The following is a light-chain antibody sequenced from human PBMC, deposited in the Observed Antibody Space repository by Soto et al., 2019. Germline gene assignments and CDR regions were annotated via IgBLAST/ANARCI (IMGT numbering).Light chain of an antibody. CDR2: EVS. CDR3: SSYTPSSPVV. J-gene: IGLJ2*01. V-gene: IGLV2-14*01. Sequence: QSALTQPDSVSGSPGQSSTISCTGTSSDVGGYNYVCWYQQHAGKAPKLIIHEVSNRPSGVSHRFSGSKSGNTASLSISGLQAEDEADYYCSSYTPSSPVVFGGGTKLTVL. CDR1: SSDVGGYNY.